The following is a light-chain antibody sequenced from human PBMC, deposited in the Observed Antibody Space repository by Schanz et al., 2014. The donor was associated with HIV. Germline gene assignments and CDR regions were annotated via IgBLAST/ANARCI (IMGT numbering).Light chain of an antibody. CDR2: NND. J-gene: IGLJ2*01. CDR3: VTWDISRNGPV. V-gene: IGLV1-44*01. CDR1: TSTLERTP. Sequence: QSVLTQPPSVSGTPGQSVTISCSGSTSTLERTPVDWYQHLPGTAPSLLIRNNDVRPSGVTDRFSGSKSGTSASLVISGLQSEDEADYFCVTWDISRNGPVFGGGTKLTVL.